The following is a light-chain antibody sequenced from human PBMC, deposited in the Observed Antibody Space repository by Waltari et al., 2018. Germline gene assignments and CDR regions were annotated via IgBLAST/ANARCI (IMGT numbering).Light chain of an antibody. CDR1: DIGSKS. V-gene: IGLV3-21*04. J-gene: IGLJ2*01. Sequence: SYVLTPPPSVSVAPGKTARITCSGNDIGSKSVHWYQQKPGQAPVLVIFDDTDRPSGIPAQFSGSNSGNTATLTISRVEAGDEADYYCQVWDSSSVHVVFGGGTKLTVL. CDR2: DDT. CDR3: QVWDSSSVHVV.